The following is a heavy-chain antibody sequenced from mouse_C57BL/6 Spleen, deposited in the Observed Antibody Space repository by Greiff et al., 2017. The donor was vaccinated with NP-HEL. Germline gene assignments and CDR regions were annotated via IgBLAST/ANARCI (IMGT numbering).Heavy chain of an antibody. Sequence: VQLQQPGAELVKPGASVKMSCKASGYTFTSYWITWVKQRPGQGLEWIGDIYPGSGSTNYNEKFKSKATLTVDTSSSTAYMQLSSLTSEDSAVYYCARETVVDWYFDVWGTGTTVTVSS. V-gene: IGHV1-55*01. CDR3: ARETVVDWYFDV. CDR2: IYPGSGST. J-gene: IGHJ1*03. D-gene: IGHD1-1*01. CDR1: GYTFTSYW.